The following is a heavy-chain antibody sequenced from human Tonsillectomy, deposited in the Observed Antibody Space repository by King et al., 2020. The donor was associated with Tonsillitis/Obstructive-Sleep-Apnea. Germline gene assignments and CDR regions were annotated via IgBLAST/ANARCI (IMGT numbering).Heavy chain of an antibody. Sequence: VQLQQWGAGLLKPSETLSLTCAVYGGSFSGYYWSWIRQPPGKGLEWIGEINHSGSSNYNPSLKSRVTISVDTSNNQFSLKLSSVTAADTAVYYCAREMSGYGLDASDIWGHGTMVTVSS. D-gene: IGHD5-12*01. CDR3: AREMSGYGLDASDI. CDR2: INHSGSS. V-gene: IGHV4-34*01. J-gene: IGHJ3*02. CDR1: GGSFSGYY.